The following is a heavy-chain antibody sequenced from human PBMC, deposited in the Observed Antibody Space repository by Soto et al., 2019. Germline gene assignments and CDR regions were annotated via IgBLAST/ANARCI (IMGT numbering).Heavy chain of an antibody. CDR2: IWYDGSNK. V-gene: IGHV3-33*01. D-gene: IGHD4-17*01. Sequence: GGSLRLSCAASGFTFSSYGMHWVRQAPGKGLEWVAVIWYDGSNKYYTDSVKGRFTISRDNSKNTLYLQMNSLRAEDTAVYYCATYYLDYGGNSGPAADYWGQGTLVTVSS. CDR1: GFTFSSYG. J-gene: IGHJ4*02. CDR3: ATYYLDYGGNSGPAADY.